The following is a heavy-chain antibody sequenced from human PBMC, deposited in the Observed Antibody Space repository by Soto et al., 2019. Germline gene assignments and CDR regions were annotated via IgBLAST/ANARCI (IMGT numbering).Heavy chain of an antibody. CDR1: GFTFSRYW. D-gene: IGHD6-19*01. CDR2: IDSGGSTT. J-gene: IGHJ6*02. Sequence: GGSLRLSCAASGFTFSRYWMHWVRQAPGKGLVWLSRIDSGGSTTYYADSVKGRFTISRDNDKDTVYLQMNSLRAEDTAVYYCASPYMYSFGLYFDGIDVWGQGTMVTVSS. V-gene: IGHV3-74*01. CDR3: ASPYMYSFGLYFDGIDV.